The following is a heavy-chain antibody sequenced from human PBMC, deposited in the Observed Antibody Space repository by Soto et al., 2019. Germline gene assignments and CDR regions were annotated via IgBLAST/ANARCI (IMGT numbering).Heavy chain of an antibody. V-gene: IGHV3-21*01. Sequence: EVQLVESGGGLVKPGGSLRLSCTASGFMFSSYTMNWVRQAPGKGLEWVSSVSFRGDISYADSLEGRFTISRDDAKNSRYLQMNSRRAEDTAVYYCASGCSTASCYYYWGQGTLVPVSS. CDR1: GFMFSSYT. CDR3: ASGCSTASCYYY. D-gene: IGHD2-2*01. J-gene: IGHJ4*02. CDR2: VSFRGDI.